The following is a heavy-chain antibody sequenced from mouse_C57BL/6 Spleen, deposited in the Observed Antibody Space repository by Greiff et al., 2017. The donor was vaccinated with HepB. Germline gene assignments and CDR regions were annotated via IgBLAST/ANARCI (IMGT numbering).Heavy chain of an antibody. CDR2: INYDGSST. Sequence: EVKLVESEGGLVQPGRSMKLSCTASGFTFSDYYMAWVRQVPEKGLEWVANINYDGSSTYYLDSLKSRFIISRDNAKNILYLQMSSLKSEDTATYYCARYYYTMYYFDYWGQGTTLTVSS. J-gene: IGHJ2*01. D-gene: IGHD2-12*01. CDR3: ARYYYTMYYFDY. V-gene: IGHV5-16*01. CDR1: GFTFSDYY.